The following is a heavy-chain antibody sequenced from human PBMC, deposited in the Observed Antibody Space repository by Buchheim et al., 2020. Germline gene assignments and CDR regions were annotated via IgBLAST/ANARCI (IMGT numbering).Heavy chain of an antibody. CDR2: ISYDGSNK. V-gene: IGHV3-30-3*01. CDR1: GFTFSSYA. J-gene: IGHJ4*02. Sequence: QVQLVESGGGVVQPGRSLRLSCAASGFTFSSYAMHWVRQAPGKGLEWVAVISYDGSNKYYADSVKGRFTISRDNSTTTLYLQMNSLRAEDTAVYYCARDRSVAGTDLYFDYWGQGTL. D-gene: IGHD6-19*01. CDR3: ARDRSVAGTDLYFDY.